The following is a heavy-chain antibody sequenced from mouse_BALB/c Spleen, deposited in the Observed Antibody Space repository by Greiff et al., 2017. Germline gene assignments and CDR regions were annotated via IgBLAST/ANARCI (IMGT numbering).Heavy chain of an antibody. CDR2: IYPGDGST. CDR3: ATAYYGNPWFAY. J-gene: IGHJ3*01. CDR1: GYTFTSYY. V-gene: IGHV1S56*01. D-gene: IGHD2-10*01. Sequence: VQLQQSGPELVKPGASVKMSCKASGYTFTSYYIHWVKQRPGQGLEWIGWIYPGDGSTKYNEKFKGKTTLTADKSSSTAYMLLSSLTSEDSAIYFCATAYYGNPWFAYWGQGTLVTVSA.